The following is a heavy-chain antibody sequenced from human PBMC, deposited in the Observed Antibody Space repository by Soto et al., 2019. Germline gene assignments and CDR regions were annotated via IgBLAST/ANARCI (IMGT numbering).Heavy chain of an antibody. J-gene: IGHJ6*02. CDR3: ARRGYGPGFPYYYGMDV. D-gene: IGHD3-10*01. V-gene: IGHV3-30-3*01. Sequence: GGSLRLSCAASGFTFSSYAMHWVRQAPGKGLEWVAVISYDGSNKYYADSVKGRFTISRDNSKNTLYLQMNSLRAEDTAVYYCARRGYGPGFPYYYGMDVWGQGTTVTVSS. CDR2: ISYDGSNK. CDR1: GFTFSSYA.